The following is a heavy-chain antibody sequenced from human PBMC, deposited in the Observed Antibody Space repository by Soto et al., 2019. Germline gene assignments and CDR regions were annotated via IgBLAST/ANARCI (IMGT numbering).Heavy chain of an antibody. CDR2: ISAHNGNT. CDR1: GYDFTTYG. D-gene: IGHD1-1*01. CDR3: ARGRYGDY. V-gene: IGHV1-18*01. J-gene: IGHJ4*02. Sequence: QVHLVQSGAEVKKPGASVKVSCKGSGYDFTTYGITWVRQAPGQGLEWMAWISAHNGNTDYAQKLXGXVXXTRDTSTSTAYMELRSRRSDDTAMYYCARGRYGDYWGQGALVTVSS.